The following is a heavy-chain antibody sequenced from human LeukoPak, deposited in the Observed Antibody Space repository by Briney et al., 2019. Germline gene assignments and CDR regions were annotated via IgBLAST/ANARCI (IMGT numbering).Heavy chain of an antibody. CDR2: IIPIFGTA. J-gene: IGHJ3*02. CDR3: AREVVVVVAAGDAFDI. CDR1: GGTFSSYA. Sequence: ASVKVSCKASGGTFSSYAISWVRQAPGQGLEWMGGIIPIFGTANYAQKFQGRVTITADESTSTAYMELSSLRSEDTAVYYCAREVVVVVAAGDAFDIWGQGTMVTVSS. V-gene: IGHV1-69*13. D-gene: IGHD2-15*01.